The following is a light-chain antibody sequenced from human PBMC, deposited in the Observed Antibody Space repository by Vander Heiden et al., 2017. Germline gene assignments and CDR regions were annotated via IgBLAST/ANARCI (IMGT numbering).Light chain of an antibody. CDR1: SSNIGAGSD. Sequence: QSVLTQPPSVSGAPGQRVTISCTGSSSNIGAGSDVHCYQQLPGTAPKLRIYRNTNRPSGVPERFSGSKSATSASLAITGVQPEDEADDYCQSYDTSLSGFYVFGTGTRLTVL. CDR3: QSYDTSLSGFYV. V-gene: IGLV1-40*01. CDR2: RNT. J-gene: IGLJ1*01.